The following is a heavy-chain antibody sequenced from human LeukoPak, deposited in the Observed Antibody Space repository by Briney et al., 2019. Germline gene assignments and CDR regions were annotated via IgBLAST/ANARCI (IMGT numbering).Heavy chain of an antibody. D-gene: IGHD7-27*01. J-gene: IGHJ6*03. CDR2: INPNSGGT. V-gene: IGHV1-2*02. CDR1: GYTFTGYY. CDR3: ATHTRTGDRRGDYYYYYMDV. Sequence: ASVKVSCKASGYTFTGYYMHWVRQAPGQGLEWMGWINPNSGGTNYAQKFQGRVTMTRDTSISTAYMELSRLRSDDTAVYYCATHTRTGDRRGDYYYYYMDVWGKGTTVTVSS.